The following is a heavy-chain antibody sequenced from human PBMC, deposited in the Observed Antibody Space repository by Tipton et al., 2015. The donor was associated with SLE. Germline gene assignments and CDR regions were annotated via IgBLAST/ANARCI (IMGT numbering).Heavy chain of an antibody. CDR2: ISSSSNYV. J-gene: IGHJ4*02. Sequence: SLRLSCVASGFTLGSYSMNWVRQAPGKGLEWVSSISSSSNYVYYADSVKGRFTISRDNARNSLYLQMNSLRAEDTAVYYCARDLKGRVGIVDYWGQGTLVTVSS. CDR3: ARDLKGRVGIVDY. D-gene: IGHD2-21*01. CDR1: GFTLGSYS. V-gene: IGHV3-21*01.